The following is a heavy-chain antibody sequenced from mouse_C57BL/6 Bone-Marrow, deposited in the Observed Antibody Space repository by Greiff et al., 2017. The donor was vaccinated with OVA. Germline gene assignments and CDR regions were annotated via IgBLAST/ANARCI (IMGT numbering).Heavy chain of an antibody. CDR2: ISYDGSN. V-gene: IGHV3-6*01. Sequence: EVQLQQSGPGLVKPSQSLSLTCSVTGYSITSGYYWNWIRQFPGNKLEWMGYISYDGSNNYNPSLKNRISITRDTSKNQFFLKLNSVTTEDTATYYCARDGVTTADWYFDVWGTGTTVTVSS. CDR1: GYSITSGYY. CDR3: ARDGVTTADWYFDV. D-gene: IGHD1-2*01. J-gene: IGHJ1*03.